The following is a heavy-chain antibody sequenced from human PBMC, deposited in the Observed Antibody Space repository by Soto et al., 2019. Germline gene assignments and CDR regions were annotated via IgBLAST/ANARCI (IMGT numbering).Heavy chain of an antibody. CDR1: GYSISSGYY. D-gene: IGHD3-22*01. V-gene: IGHV4-38-2*01. Sequence: SETLSLTCAVSGYSISSGYYWVWLRQPPGKGLEWIGSIDHGGSTYYNPSLNSRVTLSIDMTNNDVSLILNSVTAADTAVYYCARVGPWVPYYYDSSPYTFENWFDPWGQGTLVPVSS. CDR2: IDHGGST. CDR3: ARVGPWVPYYYDSSPYTFENWFDP. J-gene: IGHJ5*02.